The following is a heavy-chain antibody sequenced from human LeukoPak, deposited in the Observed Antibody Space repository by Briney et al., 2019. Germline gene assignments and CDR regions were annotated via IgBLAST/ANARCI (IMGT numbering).Heavy chain of an antibody. V-gene: IGHV1-18*01. J-gene: IGHJ3*01. Sequence: ASVKVSCKASGDTFSSTDFNWVRQAPGQGLEWMGWISGFNGNTNYAQRLQGRVVMTTDTSTSTVYMELRSLRSDDTAVYYCAKERRYKFNGGRAFDVWGQGTMVTVSS. CDR1: GDTFSSTD. D-gene: IGHD1-1*01. CDR2: ISGFNGNT. CDR3: AKERRYKFNGGRAFDV.